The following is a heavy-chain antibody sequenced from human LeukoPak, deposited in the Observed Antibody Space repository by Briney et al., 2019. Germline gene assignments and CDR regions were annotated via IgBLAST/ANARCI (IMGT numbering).Heavy chain of an antibody. CDR2: ISGSGGST. CDR1: GFTFSSYA. CDR3: AKAFSYSYYYHSSGLHFHH. V-gene: IGHV3-23*01. D-gene: IGHD3-22*01. J-gene: IGHJ1*01. Sequence: PGGSLRLSCAASGFTFSSYAMSWVRQAPGKGLEWVSTISGSGGSTDYADSVKGRFTISRDNSKNTLYLQMNSLRAEDTAVYYCAKAFSYSYYYHSSGLHFHHWGQGTLVTVSS.